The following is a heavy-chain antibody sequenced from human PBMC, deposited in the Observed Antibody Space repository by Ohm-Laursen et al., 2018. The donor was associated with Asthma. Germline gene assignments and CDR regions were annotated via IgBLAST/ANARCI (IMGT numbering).Heavy chain of an antibody. D-gene: IGHD6-6*01. V-gene: IGHV4-61*01. Sequence: SDTPSLTCIVSGGSVSSGSYYWSWIRQPPGKGLEWIGYIYYSGSTNYNPSLKSRVTISVDTSKNQFSLKLSSVTAADTAVYYCAAYSSSGRAFDIWGQGTMVTVSS. CDR2: IYYSGST. CDR1: GGSVSSGSYY. CDR3: AAYSSSGRAFDI. J-gene: IGHJ3*02.